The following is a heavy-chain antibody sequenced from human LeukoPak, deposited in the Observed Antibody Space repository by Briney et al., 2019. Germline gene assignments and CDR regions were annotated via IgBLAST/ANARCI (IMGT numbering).Heavy chain of an antibody. CDR2: IYYSGST. CDR1: GDSTRSYY. J-gene: IGHJ4*02. V-gene: IGHV4-59*08. Sequence: SETLSLTCTVSGDSTRSYYWSWIRQPPGKGLEWIGYIYYSGSTNYNPSLKSRVTISVDTSKNQFSLKLSSVTAADTAVYYCARHLGDYYDSSGSFDYWGQGTLVTVSS. CDR3: ARHLGDYYDSSGSFDY. D-gene: IGHD3-22*01.